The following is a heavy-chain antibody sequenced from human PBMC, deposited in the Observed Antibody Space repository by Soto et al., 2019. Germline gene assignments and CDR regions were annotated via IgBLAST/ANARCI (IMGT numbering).Heavy chain of an antibody. Sequence: GESLKISCKGSGYSFTSYWIGWVRQMPGKGLEWMGIIYPGDSDTRYSPSFQGQVTISADKSISTAYLQWSSLKASDTAMYYCARGYDFWSGYPYYFDYWGQGTLVTVSS. J-gene: IGHJ4*02. CDR1: GYSFTSYW. V-gene: IGHV5-51*01. D-gene: IGHD3-3*01. CDR2: IYPGDSDT. CDR3: ARGYDFWSGYPYYFDY.